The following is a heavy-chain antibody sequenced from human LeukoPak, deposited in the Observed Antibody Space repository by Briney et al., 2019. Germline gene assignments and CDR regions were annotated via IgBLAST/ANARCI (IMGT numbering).Heavy chain of an antibody. D-gene: IGHD2-2*01. CDR3: ARHQAQLLFGPTPNFDY. J-gene: IGHJ4*02. Sequence: SETLSLTCTVSGGSISSSSYYWGWIRQPPGKGLEWIGSIYYSGSTYYNPSLKSRVTISVDTSKNQFSLKLSSMTAADTAVYYCARHQAQLLFGPTPNFDYWGQGTLVTVSS. V-gene: IGHV4-39*01. CDR1: GGSISSSSYY. CDR2: IYYSGST.